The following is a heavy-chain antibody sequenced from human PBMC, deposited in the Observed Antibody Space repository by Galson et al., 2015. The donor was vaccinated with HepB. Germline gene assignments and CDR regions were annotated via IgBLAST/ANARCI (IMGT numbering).Heavy chain of an antibody. CDR3: AKGTTNIDY. V-gene: IGHV3-23*01. CDR2: VGVSGST. Sequence: SLRLSCAASGFTFSSYGMTWVRQAPGKGLECVSAVGVSGSTDYADSVKGRFTISRDNSKNTLYLQMNSLRGEDTAIYYCAKGTTNIDYWGQGTLVNGSS. D-gene: IGHD1-1*01. J-gene: IGHJ4*02. CDR1: GFTFSSYG.